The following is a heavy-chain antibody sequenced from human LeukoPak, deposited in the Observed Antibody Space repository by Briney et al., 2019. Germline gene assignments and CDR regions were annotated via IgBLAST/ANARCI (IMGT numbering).Heavy chain of an antibody. D-gene: IGHD2-21*02. J-gene: IGHJ4*02. V-gene: IGHV3-30*03. CDR1: RFTFSSYG. CDR2: ISYDGSNK. CDR3: ARLLVVTAPFDY. Sequence: GRSLRLSRAASRFTFSSYGMHWVRQAPGKGLEWVAVISYDGSNKYYADSVKGRFTISRDNSKNTLYLQMNSLRAEDTAVYYCARLLVVTAPFDYWGQGTLVTVSS.